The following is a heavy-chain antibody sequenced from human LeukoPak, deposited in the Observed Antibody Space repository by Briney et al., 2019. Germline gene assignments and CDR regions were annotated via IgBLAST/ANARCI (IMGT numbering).Heavy chain of an antibody. V-gene: IGHV3-43*02. CDR1: GFTFEDYA. J-gene: IGHJ5*02. Sequence: PGGSLRLSCAASGFTFEDYAMHWVRQVPGKGLEWVSFISGDGGNTYYRDSVKGRFTISRDNSKNSLYLQMNSLKTEDTALYSCAKSRLSGWYGDNWFDPWGQRTLVTVSS. D-gene: IGHD6-19*01. CDR2: ISGDGGNT. CDR3: AKSRLSGWYGDNWFDP.